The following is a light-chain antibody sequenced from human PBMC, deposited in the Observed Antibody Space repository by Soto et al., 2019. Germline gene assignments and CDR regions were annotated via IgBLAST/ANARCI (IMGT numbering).Light chain of an antibody. V-gene: IGKV3-11*01. Sequence: DIVLTQSPATLSLSPGDRVTLSCRASQTVGRYLSWYQHSPGQGPRLLVYDASNRATGVPARFSGSGSGTDFTLTISSLEPEDFAVYYCQQRLHWPITFGQGTRLEIK. CDR1: QTVGRY. J-gene: IGKJ5*01. CDR2: DAS. CDR3: QQRLHWPIT.